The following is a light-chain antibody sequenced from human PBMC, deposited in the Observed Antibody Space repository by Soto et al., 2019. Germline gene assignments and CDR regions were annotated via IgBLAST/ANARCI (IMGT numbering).Light chain of an antibody. J-gene: IGKJ1*01. CDR1: QTITTS. V-gene: IGKV1-5*03. CDR2: KAS. CDR3: QQYDSYSVRT. Sequence: DIQMTQSPSTLSASVGDGVTITCRASQTITTSLAWYQQKPGKAPKLLIYKASRLESGVPSRFSGSGSGTEFTLTISSLQPDDFATYYCQQYDSYSVRTFGQGTKVEI.